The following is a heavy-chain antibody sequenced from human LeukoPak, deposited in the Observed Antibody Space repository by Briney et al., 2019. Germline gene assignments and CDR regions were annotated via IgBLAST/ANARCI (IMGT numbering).Heavy chain of an antibody. CDR3: ARDRAYCGGDCYSDY. CDR2: INPSGGST. J-gene: IGHJ4*02. CDR1: GYTFTSYY. V-gene: IGHV1-46*01. Sequence: ASVTVSCKASGYTFTSYYMHWVRQAPGQGLEWMGLINPSGGSTSYAQKFQGRVTMTRDMSTSTVYMELSSLRSEDTAVYYCARDRAYCGGDCYSDYWGQGTLVTVSS. D-gene: IGHD2-21*02.